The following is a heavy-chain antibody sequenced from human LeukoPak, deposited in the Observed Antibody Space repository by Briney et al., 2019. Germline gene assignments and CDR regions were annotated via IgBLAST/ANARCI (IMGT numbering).Heavy chain of an antibody. CDR3: ARGMFDNSGHYYYFYYALDV. Sequence: ASVKVSCKASGYTFTSYHIDWVRQAPGQGPKWMGWMNAKSGHTGYAQNLEGRVTMTRDTSTNTAYMELRGLRSEDTAVYFCARGMFDNSGHYYYFYYALDVWGQGTTVTVSS. J-gene: IGHJ6*02. V-gene: IGHV1-8*01. CDR2: MNAKSGHT. D-gene: IGHD3-22*01. CDR1: GYTFTSYH.